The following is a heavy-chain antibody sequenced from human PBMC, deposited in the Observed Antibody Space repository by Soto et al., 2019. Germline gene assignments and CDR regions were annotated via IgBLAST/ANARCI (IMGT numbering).Heavy chain of an antibody. D-gene: IGHD2-15*01. V-gene: IGHV1-69*12. CDR3: ARAGGGGGSCYPGSDYHDGLDV. CDR1: GGTFSSYA. J-gene: IGHJ6*02. Sequence: QVQLVQSGAEVKKPGSSVKVSCKASGGTFSSYAISWVRQAPGQGLEWMGGIIPIFGTANYAQKFQGRVRITADESTSTAYMELGSLRSADTAEYYCARAGGGGGSCYPGSDYHDGLDVWGQGPTVTVSS. CDR2: IIPIFGTA.